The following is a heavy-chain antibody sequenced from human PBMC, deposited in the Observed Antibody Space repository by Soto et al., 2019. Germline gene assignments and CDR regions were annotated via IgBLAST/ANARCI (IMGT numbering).Heavy chain of an antibody. CDR3: ARIVPATDNAFDI. Sequence: ESLKISCKGSGYSFTSYWIGWVRQMPGKGLEWMGIIYPGDSDTRYSPSFQGQVTISADKSISTAYLQWSSLKASDTAMYYCARIVPATDNAFDIWGQGTMVTVSS. D-gene: IGHD2-2*01. CDR2: IYPGDSDT. CDR1: GYSFTSYW. J-gene: IGHJ3*02. V-gene: IGHV5-51*01.